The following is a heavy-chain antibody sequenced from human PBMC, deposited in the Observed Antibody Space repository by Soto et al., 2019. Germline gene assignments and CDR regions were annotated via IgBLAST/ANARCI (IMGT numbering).Heavy chain of an antibody. Sequence: QVQLVQSGAEVKKPGASVKVSCKASGYTFTGHYIHWVRQAPGQGPEWMGEISPVTGGTKYAQKFQGRVTITADESTSTAYMELSSLRSEDTAVYYCARSTVTTFYYYGMDVWGQGTTVTVSS. CDR1: GYTFTGHY. D-gene: IGHD4-17*01. CDR2: ISPVTGGT. J-gene: IGHJ6*02. CDR3: ARSTVTTFYYYGMDV. V-gene: IGHV1-2*02.